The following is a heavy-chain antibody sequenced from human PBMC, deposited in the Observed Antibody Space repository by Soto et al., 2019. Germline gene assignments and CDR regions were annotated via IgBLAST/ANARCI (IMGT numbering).Heavy chain of an antibody. J-gene: IGHJ4*02. Sequence: QVQLVQSGAEVKKPGASVKVSCKASGYTFTSYAMHWVRQAPGQRLEWMGWINAGNGNTKYSQKFQGRVTINRDTSARTAYMELSSLRSEDTAVYYCARVGPYCSGGSCYSYDYGGQGTLVTVSS. D-gene: IGHD2-15*01. CDR1: GYTFTSYA. CDR3: ARVGPYCSGGSCYSYDY. CDR2: INAGNGNT. V-gene: IGHV1-3*01.